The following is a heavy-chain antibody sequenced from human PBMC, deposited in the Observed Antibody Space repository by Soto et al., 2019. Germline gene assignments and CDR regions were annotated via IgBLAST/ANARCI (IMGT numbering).Heavy chain of an antibody. V-gene: IGHV4-59*01. CDR1: GGSISSYY. CDR3: AREGQALDYYYYYYMDV. Sequence: SETLALTCTVSGGSISSYYWSWIRQPPGKGLEWIGYIYYSGSTNYNPSLKSRVTISVDTSKNQFSLKLSSVTAADTAVYYCAREGQALDYYYYYYMDVWGKGTTVTVSS. CDR2: IYYSGST. J-gene: IGHJ6*03.